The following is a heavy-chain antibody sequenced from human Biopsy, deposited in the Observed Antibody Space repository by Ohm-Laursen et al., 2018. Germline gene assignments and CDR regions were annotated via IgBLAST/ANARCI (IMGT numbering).Heavy chain of an antibody. CDR2: IIPLLGIT. CDR1: GGTFSSYA. Sequence: GASVKVSCKASGGTFSSYAMSWVRQAPGQGLEWMGRIIPLLGITNYAQKFQGRVTISADKSTSTAYMELSSLRSEDTAVYYCAREYPEGDFWGQGTTVTVSS. V-gene: IGHV1-69*04. D-gene: IGHD2-2*02. CDR3: AREYPEGDF. J-gene: IGHJ6*02.